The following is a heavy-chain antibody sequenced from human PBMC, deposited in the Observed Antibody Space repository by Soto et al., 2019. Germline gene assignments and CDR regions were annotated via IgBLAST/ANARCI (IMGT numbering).Heavy chain of an antibody. J-gene: IGHJ4*02. V-gene: IGHV3-23*01. CDR2: ISGGGGST. CDR1: GFSFSIYA. Sequence: EVQLLDSGGRLVQPGGSLRLSCAASGFSFSIYAINWIRQDPGKGLEWVSGISGGGGSTYYADSVKGRFTISRDNANNTLYLQMNSLRVEDTAVYYCAKDPPSYESSAQFAYWGQGTLVTFSS. D-gene: IGHD3-22*01. CDR3: AKDPPSYESSAQFAY.